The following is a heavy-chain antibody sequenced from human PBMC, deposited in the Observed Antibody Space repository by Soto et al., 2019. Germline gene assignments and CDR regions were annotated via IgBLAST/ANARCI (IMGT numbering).Heavy chain of an antibody. D-gene: IGHD2-15*01. CDR3: ARDRSLVVVVAPNFDY. V-gene: IGHV1-18*01. CDR2: ISAYNGNT. Sequence: QVQLVQSGAEVKKPGASVKVSCKASGYTFTSYGISWVRQAPGQGLEWMGWISAYNGNTNYAQKLRGRVTMTTDTSTSTAYMELRSLRSDDTAVYYCARDRSLVVVVAPNFDYWGQGTLVTVSS. J-gene: IGHJ4*02. CDR1: GYTFTSYG.